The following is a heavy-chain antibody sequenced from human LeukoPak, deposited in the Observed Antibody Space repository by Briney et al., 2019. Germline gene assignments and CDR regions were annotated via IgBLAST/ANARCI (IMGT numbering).Heavy chain of an antibody. V-gene: IGHV4-61*02. Sequence: SETLSLTCTVSSVSISSGGHYWSWIRQPAGKGLEWIGRIYTSGNTNYNPSLKSRATISVDTSKNQFSLELNSVTAADTAVYYCARQCSNSSSWDCFDIWGQGTMVTVSS. CDR2: IYTSGNT. CDR1: SVSISSGGHY. J-gene: IGHJ3*02. D-gene: IGHD6-13*01. CDR3: ARQCSNSSSWDCFDI.